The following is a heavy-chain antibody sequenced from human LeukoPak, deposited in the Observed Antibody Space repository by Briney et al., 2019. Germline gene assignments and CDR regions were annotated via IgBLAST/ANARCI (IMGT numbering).Heavy chain of an antibody. Sequence: PGGSLRLSCAASGFTFSSYSMNWVRQAPGKGLVWVSRINGDGSTTTYADSVKGRFTISRDNAKNTLYVQMNSLRVEDTAVYYCARDLDGSGNYHWFDPWGQGTLVTVSS. CDR1: GFTFSSYS. CDR3: ARDLDGSGNYHWFDP. J-gene: IGHJ5*02. D-gene: IGHD3-10*01. V-gene: IGHV3-74*01. CDR2: INGDGSTT.